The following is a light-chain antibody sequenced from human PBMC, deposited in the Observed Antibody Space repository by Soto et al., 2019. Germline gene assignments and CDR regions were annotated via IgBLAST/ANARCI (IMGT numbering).Light chain of an antibody. V-gene: IGLV1-40*01. CDR3: HSYDGGLSGHVV. J-gene: IGLJ2*01. CDR2: GNS. Sequence: QSVLTQPPSVSGAPGQRVTISCTGSSSNIGAGYDVHWYQQLPGTAPNLLIYGNSNRPSGVPDRFSGSKSGTSAALAITGLQSEDEADYYCHSYDGGLSGHVVFGGGTKLTVL. CDR1: SSNIGAGYD.